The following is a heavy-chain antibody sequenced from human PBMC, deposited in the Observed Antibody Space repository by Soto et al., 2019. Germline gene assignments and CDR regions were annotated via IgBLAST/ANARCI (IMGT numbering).Heavy chain of an antibody. CDR1: GFTFSTYT. V-gene: IGHV3-30*04. J-gene: IGHJ4*02. Sequence: QVHLVESGGGVVQPGRSLRLSCAASGFTFSTYTMHWVRQAPGKGLEWVADISYNGKYEYYADSVKGRFTISRDNSKSTLYLKVNSLTPEDTAVYYCATPPGGAAYWGQGTLVTVSS. CDR3: ATPPGGAAY. CDR2: ISYNGKYE. D-gene: IGHD6-25*01.